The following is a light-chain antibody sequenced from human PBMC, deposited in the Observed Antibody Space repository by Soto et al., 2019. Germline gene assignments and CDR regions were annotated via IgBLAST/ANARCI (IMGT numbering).Light chain of an antibody. J-gene: IGLJ1*01. CDR1: SGSFSTSYY. CDR3: VLYMGSGNNYV. CDR2: STN. Sequence: QTVVTQEPSFSVSPGGTVTLTCGLSSGSFSTSYYPSWYQQTPGQAPRTLIYSTNTRSSGVPDRFSGSILGNKAALTITGARADDESDYYCVLYMGSGNNYVFGTGTKVTVL. V-gene: IGLV8-61*01.